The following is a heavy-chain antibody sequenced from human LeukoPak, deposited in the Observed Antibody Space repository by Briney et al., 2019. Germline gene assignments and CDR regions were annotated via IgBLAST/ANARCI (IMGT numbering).Heavy chain of an antibody. CDR1: GGSISSYY. Sequence: SETLSLTCTVSGGSISSYYWSWIRQPPWKGLEWIGYIYYSGSTNYNPSLKSRVTISVDTSKNQFSLKLSSVTAADTAVYYCARRNPFWWELLWGQGTLVTVSS. D-gene: IGHD1-26*01. CDR3: ARRNPFWWELL. V-gene: IGHV4-59*12. J-gene: IGHJ4*02. CDR2: IYYSGST.